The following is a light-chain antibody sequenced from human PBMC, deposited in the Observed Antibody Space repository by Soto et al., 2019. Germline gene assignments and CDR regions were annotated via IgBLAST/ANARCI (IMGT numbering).Light chain of an antibody. J-gene: IGKJ1*01. CDR3: QQYNNWPPWA. V-gene: IGKV3-15*01. Sequence: EIVMTQSPVTLSVSPGERATLSCRASQSVSSNLAWYQQKPGQAHRLIIYGASTRATGIPARFSGGGSGTEFTLTISSLESEDFAVYYCQQYNNWPPWAFGPGTKVEIK. CDR1: QSVSSN. CDR2: GAS.